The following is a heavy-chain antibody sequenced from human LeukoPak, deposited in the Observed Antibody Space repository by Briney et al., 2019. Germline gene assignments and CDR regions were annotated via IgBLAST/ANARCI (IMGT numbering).Heavy chain of an antibody. CDR1: GFSVISNY. CDR3: AREGRGYTYGSDY. CDR2: IYSGGST. D-gene: IGHD5-18*01. V-gene: IGHV3-53*01. Sequence: GGSLRLSCAASGFSVISNYMSWVRQAPGKGLEWVSLIYSGGSTNYVDSVKGRFTISRDNSKNTLYLQMNNLRAEDTAVYYCAREGRGYTYGSDYWGQGTLVTVSS. J-gene: IGHJ4*02.